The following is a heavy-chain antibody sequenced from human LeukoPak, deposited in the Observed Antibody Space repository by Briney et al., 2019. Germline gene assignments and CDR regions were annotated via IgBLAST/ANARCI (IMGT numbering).Heavy chain of an antibody. CDR1: GFTFSSYG. V-gene: IGHV3-30*03. Sequence: PGGSLRLSCAASGFTFSSYGMHWVRQAPGKGLEWVAVISYDGSNKYYADSVKGRFTISRGNSKNTLYLQMNSLRAEDTAVYYCATLGVAVAGDDAFDIWGQGTMVTVSS. D-gene: IGHD6-19*01. J-gene: IGHJ3*02. CDR2: ISYDGSNK. CDR3: ATLGVAVAGDDAFDI.